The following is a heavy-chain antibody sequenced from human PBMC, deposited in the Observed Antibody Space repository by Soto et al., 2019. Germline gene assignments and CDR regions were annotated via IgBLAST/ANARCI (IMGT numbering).Heavy chain of an antibody. J-gene: IGHJ4*02. D-gene: IGHD4-17*01. CDR3: SRRYGGTFDC. Sequence: QVQLQESGPGLVKPSETLSLTCTVSGGSISSYYWSWLLQPPGKGLEWSGYIYYSGSTNYNPSLKSRVPISVDTSKNQCSLKLSSVTAADTAVYYCSRRYGGTFDCWGQGTLGTVSS. V-gene: IGHV4-59*08. CDR2: IYYSGST. CDR1: GGSISSYY.